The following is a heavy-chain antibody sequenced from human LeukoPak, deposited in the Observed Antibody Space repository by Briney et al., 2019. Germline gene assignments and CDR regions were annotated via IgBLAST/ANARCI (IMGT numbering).Heavy chain of an antibody. Sequence: APVKVSCKASGYTFTSYYMHWVRQAPGQGLEWMGIINPSGGSTSYAQKFQGRVTMTRDTSTSTVYMELSSLRSEDTAVYYCARAPPRYDFWSGYYTGHFDYWGQGTLVTVSS. CDR3: ARAPPRYDFWSGYYTGHFDY. CDR1: GYTFTSYY. V-gene: IGHV1-46*01. D-gene: IGHD3-3*01. J-gene: IGHJ4*02. CDR2: INPSGGST.